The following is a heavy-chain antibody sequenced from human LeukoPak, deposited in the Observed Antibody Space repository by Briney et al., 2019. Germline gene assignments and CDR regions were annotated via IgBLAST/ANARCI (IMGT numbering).Heavy chain of an antibody. CDR2: IIPIFGTA. J-gene: IGHJ4*02. D-gene: IGHD1-26*01. V-gene: IGHV1-69*05. CDR1: GGTFSSYA. Sequence: SVKVSCKASGGTFSSYAISCVRQAPGQGLEWMGGIIPIFGTANYAQKFQGRVTITTDESTSTAYMELSSLRSEDTAVYYCARALSGSYSIFDYWGQGTLVTVSS. CDR3: ARALSGSYSIFDY.